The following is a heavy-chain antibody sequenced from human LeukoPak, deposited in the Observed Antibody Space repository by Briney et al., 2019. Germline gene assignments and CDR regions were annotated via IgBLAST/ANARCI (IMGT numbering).Heavy chain of an antibody. CDR1: GFTFSSYA. Sequence: GGFLRLSCAASGFTFSSYAMSWVRQAPGKGLEWVSAISGSGGSTYYADSVKGRFTISRDNSKNTLYLQMNSLRAEDTAVYYCALTNRYIAAAGTGDYWGQGTLVTVSS. J-gene: IGHJ4*02. V-gene: IGHV3-23*01. CDR2: ISGSGGST. D-gene: IGHD6-13*01. CDR3: ALTNRYIAAAGTGDY.